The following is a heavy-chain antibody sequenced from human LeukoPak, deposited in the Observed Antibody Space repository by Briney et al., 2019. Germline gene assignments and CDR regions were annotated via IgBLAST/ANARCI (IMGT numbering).Heavy chain of an antibody. CDR2: IYTSGST. Sequence: PSETLSLTCTVSGGSISSYYWSWIRQPAGKGLEWIGRIYTSGSTNYNPSLKSRVTMSVDTSKNQFSLKLSSVTAADTAVYYCARVIRYSSVEGDYYYYYMDVWGKGATVTISS. CDR3: ARVIRYSSVEGDYYYYYMDV. V-gene: IGHV4-4*07. D-gene: IGHD6-19*01. CDR1: GGSISSYY. J-gene: IGHJ6*03.